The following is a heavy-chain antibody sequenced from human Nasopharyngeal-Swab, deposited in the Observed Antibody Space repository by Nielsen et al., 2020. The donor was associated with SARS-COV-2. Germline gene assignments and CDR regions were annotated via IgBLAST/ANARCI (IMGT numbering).Heavy chain of an antibody. Sequence: WIRQPPGKGLEWIGEVSQGEGTNYNPSLKNRVTISVATSKNQFSLKLSSVTAAETAVYYCARGGAGVVPSPVLGLGPYYSYYYMDVWGKGTTVTVSS. V-gene: IGHV4-34*01. CDR2: VSQGEGT. D-gene: IGHD2-2*01. J-gene: IGHJ6*03. CDR3: ARGGAGVVPSPVLGLGPYYSYYYMDV.